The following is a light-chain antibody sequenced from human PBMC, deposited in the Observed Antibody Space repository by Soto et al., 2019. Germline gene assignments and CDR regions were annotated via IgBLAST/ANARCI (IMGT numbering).Light chain of an antibody. Sequence: EIVLTQSPGTLSLSPGEIATLSCRASQSVSSSYLAWYQQKPGQAPRLLIYGASSRATGIPDRFSGSGSGTDFTLTISRLEPEDFAVYYCQLYGSSVLTFGGGTKVEIK. CDR2: GAS. J-gene: IGKJ4*01. CDR1: QSVSSSY. V-gene: IGKV3-20*01. CDR3: QLYGSSVLT.